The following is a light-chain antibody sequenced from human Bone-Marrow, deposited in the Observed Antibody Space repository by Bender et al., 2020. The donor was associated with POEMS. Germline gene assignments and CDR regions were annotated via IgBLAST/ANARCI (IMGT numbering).Light chain of an antibody. Sequence: QSALTQPASVAGSPGQSITISCTGISTYVGLYTLVSWYQQHPGKAPKLIMSGGTERPSGVSHRFSGSKAGNTASLTISGLRAEDEADYYCCSYAGTHVVFGGGTKLTVL. V-gene: IGLV2-23*01. CDR1: STYVGLYTL. CDR2: GGT. CDR3: CSYAGTHVV. J-gene: IGLJ2*01.